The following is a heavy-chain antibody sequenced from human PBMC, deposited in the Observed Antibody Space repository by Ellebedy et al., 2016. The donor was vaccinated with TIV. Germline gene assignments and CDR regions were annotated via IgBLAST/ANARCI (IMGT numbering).Heavy chain of an antibody. CDR1: GFTFSNYA. Sequence: PGGSLRLSCAASGFTFSNYAMTWVRQAPGKGLEWVSDISGCGYSTLYADSVKGRFTISRDNSKNTLYLQMDSLRAEDTAVYFCAKELRWFGELPPSYWGQGTLVTVSS. CDR3: AKELRWFGELPPSY. D-gene: IGHD3-10*01. V-gene: IGHV3-23*01. CDR2: ISGCGYST. J-gene: IGHJ4*02.